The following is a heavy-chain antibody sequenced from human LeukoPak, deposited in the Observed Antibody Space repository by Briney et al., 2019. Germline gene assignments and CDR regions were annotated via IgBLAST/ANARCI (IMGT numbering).Heavy chain of an antibody. D-gene: IGHD2-15*01. V-gene: IGHV3-48*02. CDR3: ARDPRYCSGDSCYDF. J-gene: IGHJ4*02. CDR1: GFTFSSYS. Sequence: GGSLRLSCAASGFTFSSYSMNWVRQAPGKGLEWVSYISIGSSTTYYADSVKGRFTISRDTAKNSLYLQMNSLRDEDTAMYYCARDPRYCSGDSCYDFWGQGTLVTVSS. CDR2: ISIGSSTT.